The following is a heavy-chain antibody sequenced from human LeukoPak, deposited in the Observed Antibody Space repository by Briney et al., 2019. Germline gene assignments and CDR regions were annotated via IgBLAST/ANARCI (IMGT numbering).Heavy chain of an antibody. V-gene: IGHV4-34*01. Sequence: SETLSLTCAVYGGSFSGYYWSWIRQPPGKGLEWIGEINHSGSTNYNPSLKSRVTISVDTSKNQFSLKLSSVTAADTAVYYCARGSPLGQNWFDPWGQGTLVTVSS. CDR2: INHSGST. CDR1: GGSFSGYY. CDR3: ARGSPLGQNWFDP. J-gene: IGHJ5*02.